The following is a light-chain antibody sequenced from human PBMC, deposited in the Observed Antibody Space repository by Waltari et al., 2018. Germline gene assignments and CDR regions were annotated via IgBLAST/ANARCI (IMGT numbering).Light chain of an antibody. Sequence: DIVMTQSPDPLAVSLGVGATINCKSSQRVFYSSTNKDYLAWYQQKPGQPPQLLIYWASTPEPGVPDRFNGSESGTDVAHYSSSLQAEDVAVYDCQRYQTPPSCTLGQGTTVEI. V-gene: IGKV4-1*01. CDR2: WAS. CDR3: QRYQTPPSCT. J-gene: IGKJ2*02. CDR1: QRVFYSSTNKDY.